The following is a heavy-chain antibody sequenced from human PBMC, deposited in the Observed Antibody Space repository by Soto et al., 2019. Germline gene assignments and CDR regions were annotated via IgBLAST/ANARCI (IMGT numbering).Heavy chain of an antibody. Sequence: SQTLSLTCAISGDSVSSNSAAWNWIRQSTSRGLEWLGRTYYRSRWYNDYAVPVRSRITVNADTSKNQFSLQLTSVTPEDTAVYYCAGTTSYQWYYMDVWGKGTTVTVSS. CDR2: TYYRSRWYN. D-gene: IGHD1-7*01. CDR1: GDSVSSNSAA. J-gene: IGHJ6*03. CDR3: AGTTSYQWYYMDV. V-gene: IGHV6-1*01.